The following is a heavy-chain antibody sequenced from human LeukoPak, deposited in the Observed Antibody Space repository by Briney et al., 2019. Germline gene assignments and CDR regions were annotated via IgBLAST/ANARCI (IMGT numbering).Heavy chain of an antibody. CDR1: GFTFSTYA. CDR3: ARRSVYDILTGYHYWYFDL. D-gene: IGHD3-9*01. Sequence: GRSLRLSCAASGFTFSTYAMHWVRQAPGKGLEWVAVVSYDGSNKYYADSVKGRFTISRDNSRNTLNLQMSSLRAEDTAVYFCARRSVYDILTGYHYWYFDLWGRGTLVTVSS. V-gene: IGHV3-30*04. CDR2: VSYDGSNK. J-gene: IGHJ2*01.